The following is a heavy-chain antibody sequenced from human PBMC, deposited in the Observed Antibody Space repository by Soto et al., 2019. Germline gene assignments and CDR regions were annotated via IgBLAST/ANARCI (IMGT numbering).Heavy chain of an antibody. V-gene: IGHV3-53*01. CDR3: AKAQGGSYFDY. Sequence: PVGSLRLSCADSGFTVSSNYMSWVRQAPGKGLEWVSCGRIYYADSVKGRFTISRDNSKNMLYLQMNNLRAEDTAVYYCAKAQGGSYFDYWGQGTLVTVSS. D-gene: IGHD2-15*01. CDR1: GFTVSSNY. J-gene: IGHJ4*02. CDR2: CGRI.